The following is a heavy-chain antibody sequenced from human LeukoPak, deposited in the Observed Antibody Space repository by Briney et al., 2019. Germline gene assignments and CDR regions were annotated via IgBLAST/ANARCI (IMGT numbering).Heavy chain of an antibody. J-gene: IGHJ4*02. Sequence: GGSLRLSCAASGFTFSTNGMHWVRPAPAKGLEGVAFIRYDGSNEYYADSVKGRFTHPRDNSKNTLYLQMNSLTAEDTAVYYCVKRVVAATQPGDYFDSWGQGTLVTVSS. CDR1: GFTFSTNG. CDR2: IRYDGSNE. D-gene: IGHD2-15*01. V-gene: IGHV3-30*02. CDR3: VKRVVAATQPGDYFDS.